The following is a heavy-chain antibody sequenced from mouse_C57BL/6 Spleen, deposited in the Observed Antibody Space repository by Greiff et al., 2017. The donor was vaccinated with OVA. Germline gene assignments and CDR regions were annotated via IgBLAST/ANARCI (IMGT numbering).Heavy chain of an antibody. J-gene: IGHJ2*01. V-gene: IGHV5-16*01. Sequence: EVQVVESEGGLVQPGSSMKLSCTASGFTFSDYYMAWVRQVPEKGLEWVANINYDGSSTYYLDSLKSRFIISRDNAKNILYLQMSSLKSEDTATYYCAREGWDAFDYWGQGTTRTVSS. CDR2: INYDGSST. D-gene: IGHD4-1*01. CDR3: AREGWDAFDY. CDR1: GFTFSDYY.